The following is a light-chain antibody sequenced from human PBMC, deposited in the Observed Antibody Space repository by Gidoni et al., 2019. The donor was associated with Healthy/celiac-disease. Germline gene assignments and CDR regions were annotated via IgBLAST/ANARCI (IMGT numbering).Light chain of an antibody. CDR1: SSNIGAGYD. CDR2: GNS. Sequence: QSVLTKPPSVSGAPGQRVTISCTGSSSNIGAGYDVHWYQQLPGTAPKLLIYGNSNPPSGVPDRFVGSKSGTSASLAITGLQAEDEADYYCQSYDSSLSGSKVFGGGTKLTVL. J-gene: IGLJ2*01. V-gene: IGLV1-40*01. CDR3: QSYDSSLSGSKV.